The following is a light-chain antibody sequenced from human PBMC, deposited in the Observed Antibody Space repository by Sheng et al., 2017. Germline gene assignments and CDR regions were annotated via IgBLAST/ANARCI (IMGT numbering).Light chain of an antibody. CDR3: QQYSNWPPIT. CDR2: DAT. Sequence: EVVLTQSPATLSLSPGERATLSCRASQSVTNKLGWYQQKLGQAPRLLIFDATNRATGIPARFSGSGSGTDFTLTISSLEPEDSAVYYCQQYSNWPPITFGQGTRLEIK. CDR1: QSVTNK. J-gene: IGKJ5*01. V-gene: IGKV3-11*01.